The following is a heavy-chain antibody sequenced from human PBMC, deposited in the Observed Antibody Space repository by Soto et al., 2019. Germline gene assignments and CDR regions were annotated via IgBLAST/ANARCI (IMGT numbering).Heavy chain of an antibody. Sequence: PRVSPRLSFAASGFTFSSYSMNWVRQAPGKGLEWVSYISSSSSTIYYADSVKGRFTISRDNAKNSLYLQMNSLRAEDTAVYYCAKGRSYYYYYGVDVWGQGTTVTVSS. V-gene: IGHV3-48*01. CDR1: GFTFSSYS. J-gene: IGHJ6*02. CDR2: ISSSSSTI. CDR3: AKGRSYYYYYGVDV.